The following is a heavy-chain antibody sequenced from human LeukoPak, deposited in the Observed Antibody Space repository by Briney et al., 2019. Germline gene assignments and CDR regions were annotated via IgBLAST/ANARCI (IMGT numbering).Heavy chain of an antibody. CDR3: AKWGCSGGSCYPFAY. V-gene: IGHV3-23*01. D-gene: IGHD2-15*01. J-gene: IGHJ4*02. CDR1: GFTFSSFA. CDR2: ISGSGGTT. Sequence: PGGSLRLSCAASGFTFSSFAMTWVRQAPGKGLEWVSAISGSGGTTYYADSVKGRFTISRDNSKNTLSLQMNSLRAEDTAVYYCAKWGCSGGSCYPFAYWGQGTLVTVSS.